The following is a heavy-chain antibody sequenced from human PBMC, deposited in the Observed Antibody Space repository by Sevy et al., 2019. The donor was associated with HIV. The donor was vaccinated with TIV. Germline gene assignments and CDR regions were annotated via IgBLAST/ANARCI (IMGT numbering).Heavy chain of an antibody. CDR3: ASKRGYTHGPFES. CDR1: GGSVSNGDYY. CDR2: IYYSGSG. J-gene: IGHJ4*02. V-gene: IGHV4-30-4*01. D-gene: IGHD5-12*01. Sequence: SETLSLTCDVSGGSVSNGDYYWSWIRQPPGKGLEWFGYIYYSGSGYYNPFLKSRVTISVDTSKNQFSLKLKSVTAADKAIYYCASKRGYTHGPFESWGQGTLVTVSS.